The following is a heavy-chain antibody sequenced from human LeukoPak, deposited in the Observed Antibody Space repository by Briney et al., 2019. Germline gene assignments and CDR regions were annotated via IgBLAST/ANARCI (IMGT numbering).Heavy chain of an antibody. Sequence: GGSLRLSCAASGFTVSADYMSWVRQAPGKGLEWVSIIYSSGNIHYADSVKGRVTISRDNSKNTLYLQMNSLRAEDTAVYYCAKDDRWEYQLLFTNWGQGTLVTVSS. V-gene: IGHV3-53*01. D-gene: IGHD2-2*01. J-gene: IGHJ4*02. CDR2: IYSSGNI. CDR1: GFTVSADY. CDR3: AKDDRWEYQLLFTN.